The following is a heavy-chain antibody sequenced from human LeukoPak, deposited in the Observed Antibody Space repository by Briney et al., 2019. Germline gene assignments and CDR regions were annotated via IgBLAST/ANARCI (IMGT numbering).Heavy chain of an antibody. CDR1: GFTFSSYA. D-gene: IGHD3-3*01. CDR3: ARVPQQTIFGVVMRSYMDV. CDR2: ISGSGGST. V-gene: IGHV3-23*01. J-gene: IGHJ6*03. Sequence: AGGSLRLSCAASGFTFSSYAMSWVRQAPGKGLEWVSAISGSGGSTYYADSVKGRFTISRDNSKNTLYLQMNSLRAEGTAVYYCARVPQQTIFGVVMRSYMDVWGKGTTVTVSS.